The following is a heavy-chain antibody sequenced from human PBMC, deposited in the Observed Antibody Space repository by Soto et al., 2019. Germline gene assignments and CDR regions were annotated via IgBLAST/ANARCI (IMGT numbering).Heavy chain of an antibody. CDR1: GYTFTSYG. CDR3: ATSYVWGSATTLNWFDP. Sequence: QVQLVQSGAEVKKPGASVKVSCKASGYTFTSYGISWVRQAPGQGLEWMGWISAYNGNTNYAQKLQGRVTMTTDTSTSTAYMELRSLRSDDTAVYYCATSYVWGSATTLNWFDPWGQGTLVTVSS. D-gene: IGHD3-16*01. J-gene: IGHJ5*02. V-gene: IGHV1-18*01. CDR2: ISAYNGNT.